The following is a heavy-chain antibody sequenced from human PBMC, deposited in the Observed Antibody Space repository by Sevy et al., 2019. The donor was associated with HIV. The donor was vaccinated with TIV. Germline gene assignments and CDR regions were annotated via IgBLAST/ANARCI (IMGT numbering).Heavy chain of an antibody. CDR3: ASFSSPSRSDKDKYSGYDFGDNFDY. CDR1: GFTFSSYE. J-gene: IGHJ4*02. V-gene: IGHV3-48*03. CDR2: ISSSGSTI. D-gene: IGHD5-12*01. Sequence: GGSLRLSCAASGFTFSSYEMNWVRQAPGKGLEWVSYISSSGSTIYYAVSVKGRFTISRDNAKNSLYLQMNSLRAEDTAVYYCASFSSPSRSDKDKYSGYDFGDNFDYWGQGTLVTVSS.